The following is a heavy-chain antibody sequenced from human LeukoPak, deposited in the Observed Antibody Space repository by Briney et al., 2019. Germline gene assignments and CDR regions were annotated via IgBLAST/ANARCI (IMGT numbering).Heavy chain of an antibody. Sequence: KPSETLSLTCAVYGGSFSGYYWSWIRQPPGKGLEWIGEINHSGSTNYNPSLKSRVTISVDTSKNQFSLKLSSVTVADTAVYYCARGYYDSSGYGYYFDYWGQGTLVTVSS. CDR2: INHSGST. J-gene: IGHJ4*02. V-gene: IGHV4-34*01. CDR1: GGSFSGYY. CDR3: ARGYYDSSGYGYYFDY. D-gene: IGHD3-22*01.